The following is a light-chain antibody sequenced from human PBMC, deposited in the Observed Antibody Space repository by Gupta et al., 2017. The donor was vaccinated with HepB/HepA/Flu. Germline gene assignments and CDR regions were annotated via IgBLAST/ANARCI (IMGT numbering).Light chain of an antibody. V-gene: IGLV1-47*01. J-gene: IGLJ3*02. CDR2: MND. Sequence: SALTQSPSASGTPGQRVPLYCCASSSNIGTNYVYWYHHFPGTAPHVLMYMNDQRPTGVPDRFSGSKSGTSASLAISWLRSEDEADYYCAACDAYLSAWVFGGGTKLTVL. CDR1: SSNIGTNY. CDR3: AACDAYLSAWV.